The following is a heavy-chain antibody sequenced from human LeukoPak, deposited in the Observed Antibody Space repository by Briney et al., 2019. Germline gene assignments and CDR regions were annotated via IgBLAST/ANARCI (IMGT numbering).Heavy chain of an antibody. CDR2: FDPEDGET. J-gene: IGHJ6*02. CDR1: GYTLTELS. V-gene: IGHV1-24*01. CDR3: ATYSSSWHLYGMDV. Sequence: ASVKVSCKVSGYTLTELSMRWVRQAPGKGLEWMGGFDPEDGETIYAQKFQGRVTMTEDTSTDTAYMELSSLRSEDTAVYYCATYSSSWHLYGMDVWGQGTTVTVSS. D-gene: IGHD6-13*01.